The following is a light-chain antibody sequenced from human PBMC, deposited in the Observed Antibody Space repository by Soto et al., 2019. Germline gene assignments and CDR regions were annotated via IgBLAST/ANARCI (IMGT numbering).Light chain of an antibody. V-gene: IGKV3-20*01. J-gene: IGKJ2*01. CDR2: GAS. Sequence: EIVLTQSPGTLSLSPGERATLSCRASQSVSSSYLAWYQQKPGQAPRLLIYGASSRATGIPDRFSGSGSGTEFTLTISSLQSEDFAVYYCQQYNNWPYTFGPGTKLEIK. CDR1: QSVSSSY. CDR3: QQYNNWPYT.